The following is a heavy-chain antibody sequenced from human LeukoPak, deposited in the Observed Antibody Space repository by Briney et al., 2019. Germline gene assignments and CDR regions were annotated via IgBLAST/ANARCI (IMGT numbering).Heavy chain of an antibody. CDR1: GYTFTGYY. J-gene: IGHJ5*02. CDR3: ARGRYCSDGNCYADYFDP. CDR2: INPNSSGT. D-gene: IGHD2-15*01. V-gene: IGHV1-2*02. Sequence: ASVTVSCRGSGYTFTGYYIHWVRQAPGQGLEWMGWINPNSSGTDYAQKFQGRVTMTRDTSISTAYVELSSLRSDDTAVYYCARGRYCSDGNCYADYFDPWGQGTLVTVSS.